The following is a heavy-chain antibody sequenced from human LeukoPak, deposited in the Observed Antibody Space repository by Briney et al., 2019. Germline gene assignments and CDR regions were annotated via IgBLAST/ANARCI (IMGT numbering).Heavy chain of an antibody. CDR3: AREVYSSHYYFDY. D-gene: IGHD6-19*01. V-gene: IGHV3-74*01. J-gene: IGHJ4*02. CDR2: MNNNGDRI. Sequence: PGGSRRLSCTASGFTFSDYWMHWVRQPPGKGPVWVSRMNNNGDRITYADSVKGRFTISRDNAKNTLHLQMSSLRAEDTAVYYCAREVYSSHYYFDYWGQGTLVTVSS. CDR1: GFTFSDYW.